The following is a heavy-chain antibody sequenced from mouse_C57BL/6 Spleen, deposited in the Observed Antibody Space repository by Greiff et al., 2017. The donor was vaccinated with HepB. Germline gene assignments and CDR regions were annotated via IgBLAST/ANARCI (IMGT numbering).Heavy chain of an antibody. CDR2: INPGSGGT. CDR1: GYAFTNYL. CDR3: ARGGYVYAMDY. D-gene: IGHD3-1*01. V-gene: IGHV1-54*01. Sequence: VQLKQSGAELVRPGTSVKVSCKASGYAFTNYLIEWVKQRPGQGLEWIGVINPGSGGTNYNEKFKGKATLTADKSSSTAYMQLSSLTSEDSAVYFCARGGYVYAMDYWGQGTSVTVSS. J-gene: IGHJ4*01.